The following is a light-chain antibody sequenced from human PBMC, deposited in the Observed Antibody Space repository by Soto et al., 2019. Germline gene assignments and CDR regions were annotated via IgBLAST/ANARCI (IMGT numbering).Light chain of an antibody. Sequence: QSVLTQPASVSGSPGQSITISCAVTSSDIGGYNYVSWYQQHPGKAPKVMIYEVSNRPSGVSNRFSGSKSGNTASLTISGLQAEDEADYYCSSYTSSSTLYVFGSGTKATV. V-gene: IGLV2-14*01. CDR1: SSDIGGYNY. CDR2: EVS. CDR3: SSYTSSSTLYV. J-gene: IGLJ1*01.